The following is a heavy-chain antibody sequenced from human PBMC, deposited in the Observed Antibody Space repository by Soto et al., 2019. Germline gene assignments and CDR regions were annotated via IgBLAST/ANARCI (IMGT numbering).Heavy chain of an antibody. J-gene: IGHJ6*02. D-gene: IGHD4-4*01. V-gene: IGHV5-51*01. CDR2: INPGDSDI. CDR3: ARHEQFYYYYCGMDV. CDR1: GYSFTTYW. Sequence: GESLKISCKASGYSFTTYWIAWVRQMPGKGLEWMGIINPGDSDIRYSPSFQGQVTISADNAISTAYLQWSSLKASGTAMYYCARHEQFYYYYCGMDVWGQGTAVTVSS.